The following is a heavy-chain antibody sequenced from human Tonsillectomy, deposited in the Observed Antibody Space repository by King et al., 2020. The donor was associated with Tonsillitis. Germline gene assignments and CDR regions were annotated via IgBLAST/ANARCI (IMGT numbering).Heavy chain of an antibody. Sequence: QLQESGPGLVKPSETLSLTCTVSGGSISSYYWSWIRQPPGKGLEWIGYIYYSGSTNYNPSLKSRVTISVDTSKNQFSLKLSSVTAADTAVYYCARAAYGDYYFHKGYYFDYWGQGTLVTVSS. J-gene: IGHJ4*02. CDR2: IYYSGST. D-gene: IGHD4-17*01. V-gene: IGHV4-59*08. CDR1: GGSISSYY. CDR3: ARAAYGDYYFHKGYYFDY.